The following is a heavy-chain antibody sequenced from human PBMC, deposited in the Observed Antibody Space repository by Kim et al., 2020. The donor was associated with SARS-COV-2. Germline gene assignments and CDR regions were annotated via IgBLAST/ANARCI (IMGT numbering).Heavy chain of an antibody. CDR3: AKYGSGSYLFY. J-gene: IGHJ4*02. V-gene: IGHV4-39*07. Sequence: SETLSLTCTVSGGSISSSSYYWGWIRQPPGKGLEWIGSIYYSGSTYYNPSLKSRVTISVDTSKNQFSLKLSSVTAADTAVYYCAKYGSGSYLFYWGQGTL. D-gene: IGHD3-10*01. CDR2: IYYSGST. CDR1: GGSISSSSYY.